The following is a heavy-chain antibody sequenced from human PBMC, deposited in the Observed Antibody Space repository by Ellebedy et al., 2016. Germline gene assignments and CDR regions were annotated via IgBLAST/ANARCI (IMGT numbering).Heavy chain of an antibody. V-gene: IGHV3-7*01. J-gene: IGHJ5*02. CDR1: GFTFSSYW. D-gene: IGHD3-3*01. CDR2: IKQDGSEK. Sequence: GGSLRLXXAASGFTFSSYWMSWVRQAPGKGLEWVADIKQDGSEKYYVDSVKGRFTISRDNAKNSLYLQMNSLRAEDTAVYYCAKGRVRFLSWFDPWGQGTLVTVSS. CDR3: AKGRVRFLSWFDP.